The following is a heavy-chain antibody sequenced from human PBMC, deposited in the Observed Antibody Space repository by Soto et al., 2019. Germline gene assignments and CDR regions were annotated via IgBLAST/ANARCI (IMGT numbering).Heavy chain of an antibody. D-gene: IGHD2-15*01. Sequence: QVQLVQSGAEVQKPGSSVKVSCKTFGGSFRRYAITWVRQAPGQGLEWMGGIIPILGAANYAQKFQGRVTISADESTNTAYMEMHSLTSDDTAVYYCARGSLVVRSGGSPNDYWGQGTLVTVSS. V-gene: IGHV1-69*01. J-gene: IGHJ4*02. CDR2: IIPILGAA. CDR3: ARGSLVVRSGGSPNDY. CDR1: GGSFRRYA.